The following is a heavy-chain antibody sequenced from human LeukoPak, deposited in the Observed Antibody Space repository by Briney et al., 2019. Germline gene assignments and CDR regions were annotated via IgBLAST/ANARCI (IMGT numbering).Heavy chain of an antibody. J-gene: IGHJ6*02. D-gene: IGHD2-15*01. CDR3: ATEDGPYGIDV. V-gene: IGHV3-53*04. CDR1: GFTVSSNN. CDR2: IYSGGST. Sequence: PGGSLRLSCAASGFTVSSNNMSCVRQAPGEGLEWVSVIYSGGSTYYADSVKGRFTISRHNSKNTVYLQMNSLRTADTAVYYCATEDGPYGIDVWVRGTTVTVSS.